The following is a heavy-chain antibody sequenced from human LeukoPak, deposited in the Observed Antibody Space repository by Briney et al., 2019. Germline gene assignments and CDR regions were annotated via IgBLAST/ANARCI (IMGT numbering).Heavy chain of an antibody. V-gene: IGHV3-11*06. J-gene: IGHJ4*02. CDR2: ISSSSSYT. Sequence: PGGSLRLSWAASGFTFSDYYMSWIRQAPEKGLEWVSYISSSSSYTNYADSVKGRFTISRDNAKNSLYLQMNSLRAEDTAVYYCARDSNYYGSGSYYIESFDYWGQGTLVTVSS. D-gene: IGHD3-10*01. CDR1: GFTFSDYY. CDR3: ARDSNYYGSGSYYIESFDY.